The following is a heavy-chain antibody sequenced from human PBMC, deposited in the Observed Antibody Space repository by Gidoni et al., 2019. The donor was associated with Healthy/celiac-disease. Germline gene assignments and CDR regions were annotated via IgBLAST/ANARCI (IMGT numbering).Heavy chain of an antibody. CDR2: INHSGST. D-gene: IGHD2-2*01. V-gene: IGHV4-34*01. J-gene: IGHJ6*03. CDR1: GGSFSGYY. CDR3: ARDGVVVVPAAKAVPYYYYYMDV. Sequence: QVQLQQWGAGLLKPSETLSLTCAVYGGSFSGYYWSWIRQPPGKGLEWIGEINHSGSTNYNPSLKSRVTISVDTSKNQFSLKLSSVTAADTAVYYCARDGVVVVPAAKAVPYYYYYMDVWGKGTTVTVSS.